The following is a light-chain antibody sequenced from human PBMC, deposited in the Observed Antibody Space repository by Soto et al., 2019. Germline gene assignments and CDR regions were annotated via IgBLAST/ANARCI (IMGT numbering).Light chain of an antibody. CDR1: QTVSSN. Sequence: ETVMKQSPATLSVTPGERAALSCRASQTVSSNLAWYQQKPGQIPRLLIYDASTGATGIPARFSGSGSGTEFTLTISSLQSEDFAVYYCQQYNDWPITFGQGTRLEI. CDR3: QQYNDWPIT. CDR2: DAS. J-gene: IGKJ5*01. V-gene: IGKV3-15*01.